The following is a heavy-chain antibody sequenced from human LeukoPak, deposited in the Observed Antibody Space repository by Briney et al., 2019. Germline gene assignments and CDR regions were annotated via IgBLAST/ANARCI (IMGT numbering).Heavy chain of an antibody. Sequence: PGGSLRLSCAASGFTFSSYWMHWVRQAPGKGLVWFSRIISDGSNTTYADSVKGRFTISRDNAKNTLYLQMSSLRAEDTAVYYCVRNSYDSSGYYDYWGQGTLVTVSS. V-gene: IGHV3-74*01. CDR1: GFTFSSYW. CDR3: VRNSYDSSGYYDY. CDR2: IISDGSNT. J-gene: IGHJ4*02. D-gene: IGHD3-22*01.